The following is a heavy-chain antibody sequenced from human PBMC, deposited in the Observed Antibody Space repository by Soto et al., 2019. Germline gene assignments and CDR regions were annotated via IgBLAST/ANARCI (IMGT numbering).Heavy chain of an antibody. CDR3: ARQSFGVVIRAFDI. V-gene: IGHV4-39*01. Sequence: QLQLQESGPGLVKPSETLSLTCTVSGGSISSSSYYWGWIRQPPGKGLEWIGSIYYIGSTYYNPSLKSRVTISVDTSKNQFSLKLSSVTAADTAVYYCARQSFGVVIRAFDIWGQGTMVTVSS. D-gene: IGHD3-3*01. CDR1: GGSISSSSYY. CDR2: IYYIGST. J-gene: IGHJ3*02.